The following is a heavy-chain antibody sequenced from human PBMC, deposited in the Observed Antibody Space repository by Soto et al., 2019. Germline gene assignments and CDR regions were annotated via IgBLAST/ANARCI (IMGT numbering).Heavy chain of an antibody. CDR2: INPSGGST. CDR1: GYIFTSFH. CDR3: ARAGINWFDP. D-gene: IGHD1-20*01. V-gene: IGHV1-46*01. J-gene: IGHJ5*02. Sequence: QVQLVQSGAEVKNPGASVKVSCKASGYIFTSFHMHWARQAPGQGLEWMGIINPSGGSTDYAQKFQGRVTMTSDTSTRTVYMELSTLRSDDTAVYYCARAGINWFDPWGQGTLVTVSS.